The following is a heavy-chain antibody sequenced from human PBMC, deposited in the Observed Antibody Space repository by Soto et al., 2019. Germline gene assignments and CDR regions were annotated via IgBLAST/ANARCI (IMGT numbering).Heavy chain of an antibody. CDR3: VRVGNYYYYYMDV. CDR2: IYYSGST. J-gene: IGHJ6*03. Sequence: SETLSLTCTVSGGSISSYYWSWIRQPPGKGLEWIGYIYYSGSTNYNPSLKSRVTISVDTSKNQFSLKLSSVTAEETAVYYCVRVGNYYYYYMDVCGKGYTVTVSS. V-gene: IGHV4-59*08. D-gene: IGHD1-26*01. CDR1: GGSISSYY.